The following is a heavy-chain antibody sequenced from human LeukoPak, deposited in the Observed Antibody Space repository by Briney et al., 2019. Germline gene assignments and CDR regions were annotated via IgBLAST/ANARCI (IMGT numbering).Heavy chain of an antibody. CDR2: IYSGGST. Sequence: GGSLRLSCAASGFTFSSYSMNWVRQAPGKGLEWVSVIYSGGSTYYADSVKGRFTISRDNSKNTLYLQMNSLRAEDTAVYYCASVSSSWYNNWSQGTLVTVSS. CDR1: GFTFSSYS. V-gene: IGHV3-66*01. D-gene: IGHD6-13*01. CDR3: ASVSSSWYNN. J-gene: IGHJ4*02.